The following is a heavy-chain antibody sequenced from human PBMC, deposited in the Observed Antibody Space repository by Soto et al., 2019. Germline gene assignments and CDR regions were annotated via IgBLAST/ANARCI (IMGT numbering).Heavy chain of an antibody. V-gene: IGHV4-34*01. CDR3: ASTFRPGYYFNY. CDR2: INHSGTT. Sequence: SETQSLTCAIYRGSFRGYSWTWIRQPPGKGLEWIAEINHSGTTNYNPSLKSRVTISLDTSKNQFSLKLSSVTAADTAVYYCASTFRPGYYFNYWGQGTLVTVSS. J-gene: IGHJ4*02. CDR1: RGSFRGYS.